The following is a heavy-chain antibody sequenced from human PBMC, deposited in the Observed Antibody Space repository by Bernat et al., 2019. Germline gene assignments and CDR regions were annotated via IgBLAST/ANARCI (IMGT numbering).Heavy chain of an antibody. Sequence: EVQLVESGGGLVQPGGSLRLSCSASGFIFSNYWMSWVRQAPGKGLEWVANIKPDGTDKYYMDSVKGRFTITRDNAKKSVYLQMNSLRADDTAVYYCARAVAENWFDPWGQGTLVTVSS. J-gene: IGHJ5*02. V-gene: IGHV3-7*03. CDR1: GFIFSNYW. CDR3: ARAVAENWFDP. D-gene: IGHD2-15*01. CDR2: IKPDGTDK.